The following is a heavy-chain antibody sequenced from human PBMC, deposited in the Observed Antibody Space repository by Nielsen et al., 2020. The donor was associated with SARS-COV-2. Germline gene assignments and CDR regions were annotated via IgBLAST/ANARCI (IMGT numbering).Heavy chain of an antibody. CDR3: ARDIISDYYDFWSGYYPPKWGYYYYYGMDV. CDR1: GFTFSSYW. D-gene: IGHD3-3*01. J-gene: IGHJ6*02. Sequence: GGSLRLSCAASGFTFSSYWMHWVRQAPGKGLVWVSRINSDGSSTSYADPVKGRFTISRDNAKNTLYLQMNSLRAEDTAVYYCARDIISDYYDFWSGYYPPKWGYYYYYGMDVWGQGTTVTVSS. CDR2: INSDGSST. V-gene: IGHV3-74*01.